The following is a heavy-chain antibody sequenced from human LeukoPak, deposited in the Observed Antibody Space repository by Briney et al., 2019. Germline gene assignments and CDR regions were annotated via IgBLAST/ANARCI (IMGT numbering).Heavy chain of an antibody. Sequence: SETLSLTCTVSNGSISSSSYYWGWIRQPPGKGLEWLGSIYYSGSTYYNPSLKSRVTISVDTSKNQFSLKLSSVTAADTAVYYCARVLKVTATLYYLDYWGQGTLVTVSS. CDR2: IYYSGST. V-gene: IGHV4-39*07. CDR3: ARVLKVTATLYYLDY. D-gene: IGHD2-21*02. J-gene: IGHJ4*02. CDR1: NGSISSSSYY.